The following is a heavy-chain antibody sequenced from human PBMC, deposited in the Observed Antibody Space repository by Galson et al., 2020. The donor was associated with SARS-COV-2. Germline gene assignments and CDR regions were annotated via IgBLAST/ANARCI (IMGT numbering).Heavy chain of an antibody. CDR3: ARGPMVITFGGVIARYFDY. J-gene: IGHJ4*02. D-gene: IGHD3-16*02. V-gene: IGHV4-39*07. CDR1: GGSISSSSYY. CDR2: IYYSGST. Sequence: ASETLSLTCTVSGGSISSSSYYWGWIRQPPGKGLEWIGSIYYSGSTYYNPSLKSRVTTSVDTSKNQFSLKLSSVTAADTAVYYCARGPMVITFGGVIARYFDYWGQGTLVTVSS.